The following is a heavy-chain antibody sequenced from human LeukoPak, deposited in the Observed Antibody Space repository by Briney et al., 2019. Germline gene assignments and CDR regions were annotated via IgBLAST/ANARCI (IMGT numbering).Heavy chain of an antibody. CDR1: GGSISSGSYY. CDR2: IYTSGST. CDR3: ARLTPMWEPDAFDI. Sequence: SETLSLTCTVSGGSISSGSYYWSWIRQPAGKGLEWIGRIYTSGSTNYNPSLKSRVTMSVDTSKNQFSLKLSSVTAADTAVYYCARLTPMWEPDAFDIWGQGTMVTVSS. V-gene: IGHV4-61*02. D-gene: IGHD1-26*01. J-gene: IGHJ3*02.